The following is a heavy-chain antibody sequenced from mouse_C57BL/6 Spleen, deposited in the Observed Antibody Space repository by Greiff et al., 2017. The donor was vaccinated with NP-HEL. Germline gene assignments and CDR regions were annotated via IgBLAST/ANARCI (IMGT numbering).Heavy chain of an antibody. Sequence: EVQRVESGGGLVKPGGSLKLSCAASGFTFSDYGMHWVRQAPGKGLEWVAYISSSSSTTYYADTVKGRVTLTVDKAYSTLFLQLSSLRAEDAAMYYCASRSYDCSSYYFDYWGQGTTLTVSS. V-gene: IGHV5-17*01. D-gene: IGHD2-3*01. CDR1: GFTFSDYG. CDR3: ASRSYDCSSYYFDY. CDR2: ISSSSSTT. J-gene: IGHJ2*01.